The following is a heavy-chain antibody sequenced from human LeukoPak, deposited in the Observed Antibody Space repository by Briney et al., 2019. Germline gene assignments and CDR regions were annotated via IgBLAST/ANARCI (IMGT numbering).Heavy chain of an antibody. V-gene: IGHV4-59*12. J-gene: IGHJ4*02. CDR1: GGSINSYH. CDR2: IFDTGNT. CDR3: ATDSGYYKWDY. Sequence: SETLSLTCTVPGGSINSYHWSWIRQPPGKGLEWIGYIFDTGNTNYNPSLKSRVTMSLDTSKNRFSLRLNSVTAADTALYYCATDSGYYKWDYWGQGTLVTVSS. D-gene: IGHD5-12*01.